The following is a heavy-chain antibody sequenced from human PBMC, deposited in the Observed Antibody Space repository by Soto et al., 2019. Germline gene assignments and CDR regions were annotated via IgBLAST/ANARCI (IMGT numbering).Heavy chain of an antibody. CDR1: GYTFTGYY. D-gene: IGHD3-3*01. Sequence: ASVKVSCKASGYTFTGYYMHWVRQAPGQGLEWMGWINPNSGGTNYAQKFQGRATMTRDTSISTAYMELSRLRSDDTAVYYCARVGVHNYGMDVWGQGTTVTVSS. CDR2: INPNSGGT. V-gene: IGHV1-2*02. J-gene: IGHJ6*02. CDR3: ARVGVHNYGMDV.